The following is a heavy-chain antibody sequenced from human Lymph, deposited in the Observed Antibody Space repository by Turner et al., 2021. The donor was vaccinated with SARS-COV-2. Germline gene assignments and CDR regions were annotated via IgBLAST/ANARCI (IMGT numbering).Heavy chain of an antibody. J-gene: IGHJ4*02. Sequence: EVQLVESGGGVVQPGGSLRLSCAASGFTFDDYAMHWVRQAPWKGLEWVSLISGDGGGTYYADSVKGRFTISRDNSKNSLSLQMNSLRAEDTALYYCAKDPGYCSGGSCYSRTYFDFWGQGTLVTVSA. CDR1: GFTFDDYA. CDR2: ISGDGGGT. V-gene: IGHV3-43*02. CDR3: AKDPGYCSGGSCYSRTYFDF. D-gene: IGHD2-15*01.